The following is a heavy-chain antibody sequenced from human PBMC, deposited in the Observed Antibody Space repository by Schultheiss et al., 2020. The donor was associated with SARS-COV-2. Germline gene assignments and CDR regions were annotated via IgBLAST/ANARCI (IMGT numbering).Heavy chain of an antibody. CDR3: ASRRLRLGELSLYGNDY. CDR1: DGSFSDYY. Sequence: SETLSLTCAVSDGSFSDYYWTWIRQPPGKGLEWIGEIDHSGGTNYNPSLKSRVTILVDTSKNHLSLKLSSVTAADTAVYYCASRRLRLGELSLYGNDYWGQGTLVTVSS. V-gene: IGHV4-34*01. J-gene: IGHJ4*02. D-gene: IGHD3-16*02. CDR2: IDHSGGT.